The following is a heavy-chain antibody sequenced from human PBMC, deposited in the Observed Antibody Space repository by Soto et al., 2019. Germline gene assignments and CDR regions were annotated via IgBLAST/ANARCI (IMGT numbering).Heavy chain of an antibody. CDR2: INGSGGST. CDR1: GFTFSSYA. D-gene: IGHD1-1*01. V-gene: IGHV3-23*01. Sequence: EVQLLESGGGLVQPGGSLRLACAASGFTFSSYAMSWVRQAPGKGLEWVSDINGSGGSTYYEDSVKGRFTISRDNAQNTLYLHMNSLRGWDTAVYYRAKDRGNVGNNIWFDPWCQETLVTVSS. J-gene: IGHJ5*02. CDR3: AKDRGNVGNNIWFDP.